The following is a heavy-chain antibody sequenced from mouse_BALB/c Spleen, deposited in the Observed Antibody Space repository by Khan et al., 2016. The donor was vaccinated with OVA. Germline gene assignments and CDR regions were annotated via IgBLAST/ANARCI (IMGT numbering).Heavy chain of an antibody. CDR1: GFSLTSYD. D-gene: IGHD1-3*01. V-gene: IGHV2-9-2*01. Sequence: QVQLKESGPGLVAPSQSLSITCTVSGFSLTSYDISWIRQPPGKGLEWLGVIWTGGGTNYNSAFMSRLSISKDNSKSQVFLKMNSLQTDDTAIYYCVRAGYNDGFAYWGQGTLVTVSA. CDR2: IWTGGGT. J-gene: IGHJ3*01. CDR3: VRAGYNDGFAY.